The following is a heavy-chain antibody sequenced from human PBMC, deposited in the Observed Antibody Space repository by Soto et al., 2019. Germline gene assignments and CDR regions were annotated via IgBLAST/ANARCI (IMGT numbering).Heavy chain of an antibody. CDR2: MNPNTGDT. J-gene: IGHJ4*02. V-gene: IGHV1-8*01. Sequence: QVQLVQSGAEVKKPGASVKVSCKASGYTFISYDINWVRQATGQGLEWMGWMNPNTGDTGYAQKFQGRVTMTRNTSINTAILELSSLRSDDTAVYFCARGDGYIFDYWGQGTLVTVSS. D-gene: IGHD5-12*01. CDR1: GYTFISYD. CDR3: ARGDGYIFDY.